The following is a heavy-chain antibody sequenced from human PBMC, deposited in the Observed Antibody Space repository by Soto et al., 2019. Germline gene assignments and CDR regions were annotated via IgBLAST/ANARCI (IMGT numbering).Heavy chain of an antibody. V-gene: IGHV1-18*01. Sequence: DSVKVSCETSAYTFTSYITGVARQATKQGLEWMGWISAYNGNTSYAQKLQGRVTMTTDTSTSTAYMELRSLRSDDTAVYYCARDRRITIFGEIPNNWFDPWGQGTLVTVSS. CDR2: ISAYNGNT. J-gene: IGHJ5*02. CDR1: AYTFTSYI. D-gene: IGHD3-3*01. CDR3: ARDRRITIFGEIPNNWFDP.